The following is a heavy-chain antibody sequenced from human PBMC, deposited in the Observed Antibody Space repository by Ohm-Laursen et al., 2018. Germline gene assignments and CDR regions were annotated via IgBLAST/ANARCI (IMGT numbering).Heavy chain of an antibody. CDR1: GGSFSGYD. CDR2: IYYSGST. D-gene: IGHD4-11*01. CDR3: ARGDYNYYYYGMDV. Sequence: TLSLTCAVYGGSFSGYDWSWIRQHPGKGLEWIGYIYYSGSTYYNPSLKSRVTISVDTSKNQFSLKLSSVTAADTAVYYCARGDYNYYYYGMDVWGQGTTVTVSS. V-gene: IGHV4-31*11. J-gene: IGHJ6*02.